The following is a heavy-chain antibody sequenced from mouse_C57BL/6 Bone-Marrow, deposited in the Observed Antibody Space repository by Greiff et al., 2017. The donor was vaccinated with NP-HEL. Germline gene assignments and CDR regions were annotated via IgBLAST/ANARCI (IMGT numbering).Heavy chain of an antibody. D-gene: IGHD3-2*02. V-gene: IGHV5-4*01. CDR3: AREGAQATGY. Sequence: EVHLVESGGGLVKPGGSLKLSCAASGFTFSSYAMSWVRQTPEKRLEWVATISDGGSYTYYPDNVKGRFTISRDNAKNNLYLQMSPLKSEDTAMYYCAREGAQATGYWGQGTTLTVSS. J-gene: IGHJ2*01. CDR1: GFTFSSYA. CDR2: ISDGGSYT.